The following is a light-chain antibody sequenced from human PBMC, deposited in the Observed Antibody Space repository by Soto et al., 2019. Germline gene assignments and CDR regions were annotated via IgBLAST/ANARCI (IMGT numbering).Light chain of an antibody. CDR2: KAS. V-gene: IGKV1-5*03. CDR1: QTISSW. Sequence: DIQMTQSPSTLSGSVGAKVTITCRASQTISSWLAWYRQKTGKAPKLLIYKASTLKSGVPSRFRGSGSGTEFTLTISSLQPDDFATYYCQHYNSYSEAFGQGTKVDIK. CDR3: QHYNSYSEA. J-gene: IGKJ1*01.